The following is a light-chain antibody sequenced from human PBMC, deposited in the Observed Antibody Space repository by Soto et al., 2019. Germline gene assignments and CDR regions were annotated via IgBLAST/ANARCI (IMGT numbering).Light chain of an antibody. CDR2: WAS. Sequence: DIVMTQSPDSLAVSLGERATINCKSSQSVLHSPTNNNYLAWYQKKPGQPPKLLIYWASTRESGVPDRFSGSASGTDFTLTINSLQAEDAVVYYCHQYYSTPRTFGQGTKVEIK. CDR1: QSVLHSPTNNNY. CDR3: HQYYSTPRT. V-gene: IGKV4-1*01. J-gene: IGKJ1*01.